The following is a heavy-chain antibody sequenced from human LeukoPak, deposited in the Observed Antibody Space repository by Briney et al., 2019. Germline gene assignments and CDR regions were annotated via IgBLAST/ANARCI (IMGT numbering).Heavy chain of an antibody. CDR3: AKDYYGSGSYYDNFDY. J-gene: IGHJ4*02. Sequence: GGSLRLSCAASGFTFSSYGMHWVRQAPGKGLEWVAFIRYDGSNKYYADSVKGRFTISRDNSKNTLYLQMNSLRAEDTAVYYCAKDYYGSGSYYDNFDYWGQGTLVTVSS. D-gene: IGHD3-10*01. CDR2: IRYDGSNK. V-gene: IGHV3-30*02. CDR1: GFTFSSYG.